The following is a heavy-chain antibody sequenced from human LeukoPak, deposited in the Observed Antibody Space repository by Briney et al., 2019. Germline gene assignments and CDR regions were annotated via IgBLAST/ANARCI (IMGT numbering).Heavy chain of an antibody. Sequence: PGGSLRLSCAASGFTFSSYAMHWVRQSLGKGLEWVAVMSYDGFNKYYADSVKGRFTISRDNSKNMLYLQMNSLRAEDTAVYYCAKTKGYSYGYYFDYWGQGTLVTVSS. CDR1: GFTFSSYA. CDR2: MSYDGFNK. D-gene: IGHD5-18*01. CDR3: AKTKGYSYGYYFDY. J-gene: IGHJ4*02. V-gene: IGHV3-30*18.